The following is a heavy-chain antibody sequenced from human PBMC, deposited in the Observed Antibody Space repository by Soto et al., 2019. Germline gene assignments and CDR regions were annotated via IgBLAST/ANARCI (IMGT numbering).Heavy chain of an antibody. J-gene: IGHJ5*02. V-gene: IGHV1-69*02. CDR3: ARGYCSGGSCYSPRYNWFDP. D-gene: IGHD2-15*01. CDR2: IIPILALT. Sequence: QVQLVQSGAEVKKTGSSVIVSCKASGDTSSTYSINWVRQAPGQGLEWVGRIIPILALTNYAQRFQGRVTITADKSTSKVYMELSSLRSEDTAVYYCARGYCSGGSCYSPRYNWFDPWGQGTLVTVSS. CDR1: GDTSSTYS.